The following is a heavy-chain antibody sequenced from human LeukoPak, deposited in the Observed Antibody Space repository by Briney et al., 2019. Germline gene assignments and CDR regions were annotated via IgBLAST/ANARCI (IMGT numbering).Heavy chain of an antibody. D-gene: IGHD6-6*01. J-gene: IGHJ4*02. CDR2: ISYDGSNK. V-gene: IGHV3-30*04. CDR3: ARVKYSSSYYFDY. CDR1: GFTFSSYA. Sequence: GGSLRLSCAASGFTFSSYAMHRVRQAPGKGLEWVAVISYDGSNKYYADSVKGRFTISRDNSKNTLYLQMNSLRAEDTAVYYCARVKYSSSYYFDYWGQGTLVTVSS.